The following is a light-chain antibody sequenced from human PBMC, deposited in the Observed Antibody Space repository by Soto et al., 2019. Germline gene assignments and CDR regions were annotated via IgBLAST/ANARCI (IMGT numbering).Light chain of an antibody. CDR3: QQSYSAPLAT. V-gene: IGKV1-39*01. CDR1: QSIISY. J-gene: IGKJ3*01. CDR2: AAS. Sequence: DIQMTQSPSSLSASVGDRVTITCRASQSIISYLNWYQQKPGKAPNRLIYAASSLQSGVPSRCSGSGSGADFTIPISTLQPEDFATDYCQQSYSAPLATFGPGTKVDIK.